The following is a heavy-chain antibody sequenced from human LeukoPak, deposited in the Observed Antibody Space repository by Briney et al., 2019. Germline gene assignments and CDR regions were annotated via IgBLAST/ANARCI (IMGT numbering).Heavy chain of an antibody. D-gene: IGHD2-2*01. CDR2: ISSSSSTI. Sequence: GGSLRLSCAASGITFSSYSMNWVRQVPGKGLEWVSYISSSSSTIYYADSVKGRFTISRDNAKNSLYLQMSSLKTEDTAVYYCTASDHRYCSTISCHFDYWGQGTLVTVSS. CDR3: TASDHRYCSTISCHFDY. J-gene: IGHJ4*02. V-gene: IGHV3-48*01. CDR1: GITFSSYS.